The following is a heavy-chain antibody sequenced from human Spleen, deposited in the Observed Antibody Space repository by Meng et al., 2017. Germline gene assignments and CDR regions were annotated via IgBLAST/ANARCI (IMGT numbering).Heavy chain of an antibody. CDR2: IYTSGST. Sequence: GSLRLSCTVSGGSISSYYWSWIRQPAGKGLEWIGRIYTSGSTNYNPSLKSRVTMSVDTSKNQFSLKLSSVTAADTAVYYCASEYYYDSSGYYGGDAFDFWGQGTMVTVSS. CDR3: ASEYYYDSSGYYGGDAFDF. V-gene: IGHV4-4*07. CDR1: GGSISSYY. J-gene: IGHJ3*01. D-gene: IGHD3-22*01.